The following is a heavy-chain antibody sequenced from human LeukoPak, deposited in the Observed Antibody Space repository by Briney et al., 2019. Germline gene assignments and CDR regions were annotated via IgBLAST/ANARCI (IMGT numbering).Heavy chain of an antibody. Sequence: PGGSLRLSCAASGFTFSSYSMNWVRQAPGKGLEWVSYISSDSSTIYYADSVKGRFTISRDNAKNSLYLQMNSLRAEDTAVYYCARPTVEMATTDALDIWGQGTMVTVSS. J-gene: IGHJ3*02. CDR3: ARPTVEMATTDALDI. V-gene: IGHV3-48*04. CDR1: GFTFSSYS. D-gene: IGHD5-24*01. CDR2: ISSDSSTI.